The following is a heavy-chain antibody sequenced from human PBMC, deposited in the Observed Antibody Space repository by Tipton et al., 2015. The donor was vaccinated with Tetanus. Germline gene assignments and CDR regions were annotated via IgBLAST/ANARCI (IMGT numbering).Heavy chain of an antibody. Sequence: SLRLSCAASGFTFSSYWMSWVRQAPGKGLEWVANIKEDGSENSYVDSVKGRFTISRDNAKNSLYLQMSSLRAEDTAVYYCERDKPERGIRGNYFDPWGQGTLVIVSS. CDR2: IKEDGSEN. CDR1: GFTFSSYW. J-gene: IGHJ5*02. D-gene: IGHD3-10*01. V-gene: IGHV3-7*01. CDR3: ERDKPERGIRGNYFDP.